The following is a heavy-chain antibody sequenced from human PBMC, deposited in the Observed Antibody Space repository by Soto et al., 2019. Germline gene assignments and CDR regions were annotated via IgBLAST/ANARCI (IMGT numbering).Heavy chain of an antibody. V-gene: IGHV4-31*03. J-gene: IGHJ5*02. CDR2: IYYSGST. CDR1: GGSISSGGYY. Sequence: PSETLSLTCTVSGGSISSGGYYWGWIRQHPGEGLEWIGYIYYSGSTYYNPSLKSRVTISVDTSKNQFSLKLSSVTAADTAVYYCARVTLKAGNWFDPWGQGTLVTVSS. CDR3: ARVTLKAGNWFDP.